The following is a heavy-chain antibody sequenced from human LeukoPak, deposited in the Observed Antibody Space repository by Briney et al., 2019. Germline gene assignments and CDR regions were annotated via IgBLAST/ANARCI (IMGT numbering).Heavy chain of an antibody. CDR2: ISSSGSII. D-gene: IGHD3-3*01. V-gene: IGHV3-48*03. Sequence: GGSLRLSCAASGFTFSSYEMNWVRQAPGKGLEWVSYISSSGSIIYYADSVRGRFTISRDNAKNSLYLQMNSLRAEDTAVYYCARDDVPGYYDFWSGYPFDYWGQGTLVIVSS. J-gene: IGHJ4*02. CDR3: ARDDVPGYYDFWSGYPFDY. CDR1: GFTFSSYE.